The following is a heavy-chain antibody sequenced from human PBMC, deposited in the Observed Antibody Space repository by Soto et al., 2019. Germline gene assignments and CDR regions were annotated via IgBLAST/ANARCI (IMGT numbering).Heavy chain of an antibody. D-gene: IGHD3-10*01. CDR3: ATSYGSGSQAFDY. CDR2: TIPILSMS. CDR1: GDTFNSYT. V-gene: IGHV1-69*02. Sequence: QVHLVQSGAELKKPGSSVRVSCKASGDTFNSYTINWVRQAPGLGLEWMGRTIPILSMSNYALKFQGRLTITADKSTRTAYMELSGLRSEDTAIYYCATSYGSGSQAFDYWGQGALVTVSS. J-gene: IGHJ4*02.